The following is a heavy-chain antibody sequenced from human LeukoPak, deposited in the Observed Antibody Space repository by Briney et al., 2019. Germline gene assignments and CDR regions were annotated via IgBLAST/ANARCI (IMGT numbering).Heavy chain of an antibody. D-gene: IGHD6-19*01. CDR2: INHSVST. Sequence: PSQTLSLTCALYSGSFSVYYRSWIRQPPGKGLEWIGEINHSVSTNYNPSLKSRVTISVDTPKNQFSLRLRSVAASDTPVYYCAGDAWLVRLRSDRKFDPWGQGTLVTVSS. V-gene: IGHV4-34*01. CDR1: SGSFSVYY. CDR3: AGDAWLVRLRSDRKFDP. J-gene: IGHJ5*02.